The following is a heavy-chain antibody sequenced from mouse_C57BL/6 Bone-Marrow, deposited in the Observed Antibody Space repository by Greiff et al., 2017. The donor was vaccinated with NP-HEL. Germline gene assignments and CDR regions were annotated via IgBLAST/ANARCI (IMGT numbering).Heavy chain of an antibody. V-gene: IGHV5-17*01. J-gene: IGHJ4*01. D-gene: IGHD4-1*01. CDR1: GFTFSDYG. CDR3: ANPGTRAMDY. Sequence: VQLQQSGGGLVKPGGSLKLSCAASGFTFSDYGMHWVRQAPEKGLEWVAYISSGSSTIYYADTVKGRFTISRDNAKNTLFLQMTSLRSEDTAMYYCANPGTRAMDYWGQGTSVTVSS. CDR2: ISSGSSTI.